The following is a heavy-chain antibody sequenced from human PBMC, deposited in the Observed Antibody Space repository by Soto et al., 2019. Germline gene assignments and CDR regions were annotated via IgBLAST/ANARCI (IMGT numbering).Heavy chain of an antibody. V-gene: IGHV3-30*03. D-gene: IGHD2-8*02. Sequence: QVQLVESGGGVVQPGRSLRLSCAVSGFTVSTYGMHWVRQAPGKWLEWVAVISRDGGTKYYADSVKGRFTISKDNSRNTLYLEMNNLRGDDMGVYYCTGEVASGYWGQGTLVTVSS. J-gene: IGHJ4*02. CDR2: ISRDGGTK. CDR1: GFTVSTYG. CDR3: TGEVASGY.